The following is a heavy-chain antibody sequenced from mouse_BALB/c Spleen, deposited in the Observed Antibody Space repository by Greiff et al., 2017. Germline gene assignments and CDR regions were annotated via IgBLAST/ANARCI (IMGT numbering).Heavy chain of an antibody. J-gene: IGHJ4*01. CDR2: ISDGGSYT. Sequence: EVKLVESGGGLVKPGGSLKLSCAASGFTFSDYYMYWVRQTPEKRLEWVATISDGGSYTYYPDSVKGRFTISRDNAKNNLYLQISSLKSEDTAMYYCARSSMDYWGQGTSVTVSS. CDR3: ARSSMDY. V-gene: IGHV5-4*02. CDR1: GFTFSDYY.